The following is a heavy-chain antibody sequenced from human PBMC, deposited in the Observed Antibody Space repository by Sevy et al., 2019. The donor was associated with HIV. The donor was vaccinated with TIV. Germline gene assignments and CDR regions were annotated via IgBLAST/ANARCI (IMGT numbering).Heavy chain of an antibody. Sequence: EGSLRLSCAASGFTFSSYEMNWVHQAPGKALEWVSYIANSGSAEYYSDSVRGRFTISRDNTKNSLYLQMNSLRAEVTALYYCARDLPHSATTVAHFDYWGRGTLVTVSS. CDR3: ARDLPHSATTVAHFDY. V-gene: IGHV3-48*03. CDR2: IANSGSAE. D-gene: IGHD4-17*01. CDR1: GFTFSSYE. J-gene: IGHJ4*02.